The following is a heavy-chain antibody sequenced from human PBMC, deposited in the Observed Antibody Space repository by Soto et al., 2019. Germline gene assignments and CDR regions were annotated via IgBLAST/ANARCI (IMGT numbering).Heavy chain of an antibody. CDR3: AKDEGVGGTLGLFDY. CDR2: MSSDGSKI. V-gene: IGHV3-30*18. D-gene: IGHD1-26*01. J-gene: IGHJ4*02. CDR1: GFDFTYYA. Sequence: QVQLVESEGGAVQPGESLRLSCVASGFDFTYYAMHWVGQAPGKGLESVAVMSSDGSKIHHTDSVKGRFTISRDNSKNTLYLQMNSLRKEDTAVYFCAKDEGVGGTLGLFDYWGQGTLVSVSS.